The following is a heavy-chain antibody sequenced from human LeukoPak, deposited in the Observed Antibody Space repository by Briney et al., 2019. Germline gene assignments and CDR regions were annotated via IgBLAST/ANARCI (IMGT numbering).Heavy chain of an antibody. D-gene: IGHD3-10*01. CDR3: TRGIGRSWSLDN. CDR1: GITVSSDY. Sequence: GGSLRLSCAASGITVSSDYMTWVSQAPGKGLEWVSLIYNNGNTYYADSVRGRFTISRDNSKNTLYLQMNSLRAEDTAMYYCTRGIGRSWSLDNWGHGTLVTVSS. J-gene: IGHJ4*01. V-gene: IGHV3-53*01. CDR2: IYNNGNT.